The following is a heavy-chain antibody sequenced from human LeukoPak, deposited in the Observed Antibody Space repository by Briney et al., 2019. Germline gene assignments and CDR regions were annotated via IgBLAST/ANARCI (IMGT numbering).Heavy chain of an antibody. CDR2: IHTYNGHT. V-gene: IGHV1-18*01. CDR1: GYTFNSYG. CDR3: ARDFDFWGFDY. Sequence: ASVKVSCKSSGYTFNSYGITWVRQAPGQGLEWMGWIHTYNGHTNYAQKLQGRVTTTTDTSTSTAYMELRSLRSDDTAVYYCARDFDFWGFDYWGQGTLVTVSS. D-gene: IGHD3-3*01. J-gene: IGHJ4*02.